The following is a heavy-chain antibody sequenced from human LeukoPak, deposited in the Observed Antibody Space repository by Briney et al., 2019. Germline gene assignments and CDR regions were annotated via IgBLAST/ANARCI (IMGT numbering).Heavy chain of an antibody. CDR3: ARDLHCSGGSCYSGLHY. J-gene: IGHJ4*02. Sequence: GGSLRLSCAASGFTFSSYWMSWVRQAPGKGLEWVANIKQDGSEKYYVDSVKGRFTISRDNSKNTLYLQMNSLRPEDTAVYYCARDLHCSGGSCYSGLHYWGQGTLVTVSS. CDR2: IKQDGSEK. CDR1: GFTFSSYW. D-gene: IGHD2-15*01. V-gene: IGHV3-7*01.